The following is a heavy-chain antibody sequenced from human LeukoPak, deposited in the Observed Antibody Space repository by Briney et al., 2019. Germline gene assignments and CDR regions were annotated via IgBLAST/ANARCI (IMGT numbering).Heavy chain of an antibody. V-gene: IGHV3-20*04. CDR3: ARRAMIVVATPAVDY. Sequence: PGGSLRLSCAASGFTFDEYGMSWVRQTPGKGLEWVSGIDWNGGSTGYADSVKGRFTISRNNAKNFLYLQMNSLRAEDTALYYCARRAMIVVATPAVDYWGQGTLVTVSS. CDR1: GFTFDEYG. J-gene: IGHJ4*02. D-gene: IGHD3-22*01. CDR2: IDWNGGST.